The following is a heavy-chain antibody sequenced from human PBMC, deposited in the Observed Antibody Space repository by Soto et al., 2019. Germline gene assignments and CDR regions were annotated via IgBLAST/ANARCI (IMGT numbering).Heavy chain of an antibody. V-gene: IGHV5-51*01. CDR1: GYTFTDLW. D-gene: IGHD2-15*01. CDR2: IHPDDSDI. Sequence: GESLKISFKGSGYTFTDLWIAWVRYMPGEGLESLGIIHPDDSDIRYSPSFQDQVTISSDRSINTAYLQWGSLEASDTAIYYCARTSIDGIRGSLDSWGQGTLVTVSS. CDR3: ARTSIDGIRGSLDS. J-gene: IGHJ4*02.